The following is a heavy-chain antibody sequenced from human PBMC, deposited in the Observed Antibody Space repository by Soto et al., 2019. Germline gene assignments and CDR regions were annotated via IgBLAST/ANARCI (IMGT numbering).Heavy chain of an antibody. CDR2: MSGSGGST. Sequence: EVQLLESGGGLIQPGWSLRLSCAAAGFTFSSYAMSWVRQAPGKGLEWVSAMSGSGGSTYYADSVKGRFTISRDNSKNRLYMQMSSLRGGDTAVYYWARYRGAVAAPLANWGQGTLVTVSS. CDR1: GFTFSSYA. CDR3: ARYRGAVAAPLAN. V-gene: IGHV3-23*01. J-gene: IGHJ4*02. D-gene: IGHD6-19*01.